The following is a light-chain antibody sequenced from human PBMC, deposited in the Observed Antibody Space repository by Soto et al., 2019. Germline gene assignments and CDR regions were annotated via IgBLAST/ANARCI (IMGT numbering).Light chain of an antibody. CDR3: QQSYSTPRT. J-gene: IGKJ1*01. Sequence: DIQMTQSPSTLSVSVGDRVTITCRASQSISSWLAWYQQKPGKAPKLLIYDASSLESGVPSRFSGSGSGTEFTLTISSLQPEDFATYYCQQSYSTPRTFGQGTKVDIK. CDR1: QSISSW. V-gene: IGKV1-5*01. CDR2: DAS.